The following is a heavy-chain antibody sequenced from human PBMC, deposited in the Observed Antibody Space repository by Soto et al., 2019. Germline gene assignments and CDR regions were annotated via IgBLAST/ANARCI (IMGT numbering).Heavy chain of an antibody. CDR2: IYYSGST. CDR3: ARDLRDFWSGYQS. D-gene: IGHD3-3*01. V-gene: IGHV4-61*01. CDR1: GGSVSSGSYY. Sequence: PSETLSLTCTVSGGSVSSGSYYWSWIRQPPGKGLEWIGYIYYSGSTNYNPSLKSRVTISVDTPKNQFSLKLSSVTAADTAVYYCARDLRDFWSGYQSWGQGTLVTVSS. J-gene: IGHJ4*02.